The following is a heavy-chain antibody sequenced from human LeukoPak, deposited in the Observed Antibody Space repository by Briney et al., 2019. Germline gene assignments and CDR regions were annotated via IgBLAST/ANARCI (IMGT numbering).Heavy chain of an antibody. D-gene: IGHD3-3*01. J-gene: IGHJ4*02. CDR2: IYYSGST. CDR1: GGSISSSSYY. Sequence: SETLSLTCTVSGGSISSSSYYWGWIRQPPGKGLEWIGSIYYSGSTYHNPSLKSRVTISVDTSKNQFSLRLSSVTAADTAVYYCARVGVFGVVSDSWGQGILVTVSS. CDR3: ARVGVFGVVSDS. V-gene: IGHV4-39*01.